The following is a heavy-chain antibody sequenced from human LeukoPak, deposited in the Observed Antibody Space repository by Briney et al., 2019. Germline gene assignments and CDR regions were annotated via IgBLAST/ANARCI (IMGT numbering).Heavy chain of an antibody. J-gene: IGHJ4*02. CDR1: GFTFSSYA. D-gene: IGHD4-11*01. CDR3: ARDSNYDDPALPDY. V-gene: IGHV3-30-3*01. CDR2: ISYDGSNK. Sequence: GRSLRLSCAASGFTFSSYAMHWVRQAPGKGLEWVAVISYDGSNKYYADSVKGRFTISRDNSKNTLYLQMNSLRAEDTAVYYCARDSNYDDPALPDYWGQGTLVTVSS.